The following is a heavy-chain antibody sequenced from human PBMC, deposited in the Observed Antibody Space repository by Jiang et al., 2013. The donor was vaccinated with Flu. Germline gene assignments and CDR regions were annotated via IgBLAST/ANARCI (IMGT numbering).Heavy chain of an antibody. CDR2: INPNGGST. J-gene: IGHJ4*02. V-gene: IGHV1-46*01. CDR1: GYTFSSRK. D-gene: IGHD2-15*01. Sequence: GAEVKKPGASVKLSCKASGYTFSSRKIHWVRQAPGQGLEWVGIINPNGGSTNYAQKFQGRVTMTSDTSTSTVYMELTNLRSEDTAVYYCARDPRAATFNYWGQGTLVTVSS. CDR3: ARDPRAATFNY.